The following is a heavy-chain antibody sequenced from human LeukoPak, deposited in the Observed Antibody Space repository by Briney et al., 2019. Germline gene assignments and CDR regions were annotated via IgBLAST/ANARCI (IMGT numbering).Heavy chain of an antibody. J-gene: IGHJ4*02. CDR2: IIPIFGTA. Sequence: SVKVSCKASGGTFSSYAISWVRQAPGQGLEWMGGIIPIFGTANYAQKFQGSVTITTDESTSTAYMELSSLRSEDTAVYYCVRDVSSWYDGGGFDYWGQGTLVTVSS. CDR3: VRDVSSWYDGGGFDY. D-gene: IGHD6-13*01. CDR1: GGTFSSYA. V-gene: IGHV1-69*05.